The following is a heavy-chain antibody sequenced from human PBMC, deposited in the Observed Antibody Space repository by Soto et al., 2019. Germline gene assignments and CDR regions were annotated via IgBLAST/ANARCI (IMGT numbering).Heavy chain of an antibody. Sequence: SETLSLTCAVYGGSFSGYYWSWIRQPPGKGLEWIGEINHSGSTNYNPSLKSRVTISVDTSKNQFSLKLNSVNAADTADYYRARTSYYDSTGYYNLDVWGPGTTVTVSS. J-gene: IGHJ6*02. D-gene: IGHD3-22*01. CDR1: GGSFSGYY. CDR2: INHSGST. V-gene: IGHV4-34*01. CDR3: ARTSYYDSTGYYNLDV.